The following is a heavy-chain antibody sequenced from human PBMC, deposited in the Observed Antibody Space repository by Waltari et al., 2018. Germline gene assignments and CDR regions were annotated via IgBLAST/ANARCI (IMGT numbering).Heavy chain of an antibody. V-gene: IGHV3-7*01. D-gene: IGHD6-19*01. Sequence: VQLVASGGGLVQPGGSLRLSCAASGISFSSFWMTWVRQAPGKGLEWVANIKQDGSEEYYVDSVKGRFTISKDNAKNSLYLQMNSLRAEDTAVYFCARERRGQSGWYYFDFWGQGSLVTVSS. J-gene: IGHJ4*02. CDR1: GISFSSFW. CDR2: IKQDGSEE. CDR3: ARERRGQSGWYYFDF.